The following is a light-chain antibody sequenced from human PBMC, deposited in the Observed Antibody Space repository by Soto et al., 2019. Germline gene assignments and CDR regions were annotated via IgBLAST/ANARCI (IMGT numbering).Light chain of an antibody. Sequence: QSALIQPASVSGSPGQSLIISCTGTGGDFGSSTYVSWYQQHSDKAPKVVIYEVNKQPSGVSSRFSGAKSGSTASLTISGLQGDDEATYFCSSYTTTNSWVFGGGTKVTVL. CDR2: EVN. J-gene: IGLJ3*02. CDR3: SSYTTTNSWV. V-gene: IGLV2-14*01. CDR1: GGDFGSSTY.